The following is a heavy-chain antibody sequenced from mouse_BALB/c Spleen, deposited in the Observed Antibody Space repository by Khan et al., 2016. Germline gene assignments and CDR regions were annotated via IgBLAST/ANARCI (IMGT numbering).Heavy chain of an antibody. CDR2: INTYTGEP. CDR1: GYTFTNYG. V-gene: IGHV9-1*02. J-gene: IGHJ1*01. Sequence: QIQLVQSGPELKKPGETVKISCKASGYTFTNYGMNWVKQAPGKGLKWMGWINTYTGEPTFAADFKGRFAFSLETSASTAYLQINNLKNEDMATXCCARNYYSYWYFDVWGAGTTVTVSS. CDR3: ARNYYSYWYFDV. D-gene: IGHD2-12*01.